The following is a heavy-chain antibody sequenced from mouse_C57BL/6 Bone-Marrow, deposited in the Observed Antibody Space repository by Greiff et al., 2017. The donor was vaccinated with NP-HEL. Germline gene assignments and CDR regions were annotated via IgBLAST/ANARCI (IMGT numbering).Heavy chain of an antibody. D-gene: IGHD1-1*01. Sequence: EVQLMESGGGLVQPGGSLKLSCAASGFTFSDYYMYWVRQTPEKRLEWVAYISNGGGSTYYPDTVKGRFTISRDNAKNTLYLQMSRLKSEDTAMYYGARGNYYGSSYHWYFDVWGTGTTVTVSS. CDR2: ISNGGGST. CDR1: GFTFSDYY. J-gene: IGHJ1*03. CDR3: ARGNYYGSSYHWYFDV. V-gene: IGHV5-12*01.